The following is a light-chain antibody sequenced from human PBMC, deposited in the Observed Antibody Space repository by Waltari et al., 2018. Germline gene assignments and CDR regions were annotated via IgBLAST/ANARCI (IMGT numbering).Light chain of an antibody. CDR2: GAT. V-gene: IGKV1-16*01. CDR3: QQYNFYPVT. J-gene: IGKJ5*01. CDR1: QGILTY. Sequence: DIQMTQSPSSLSASLGDRVTITCRASQGILTYLARFQQKPGKAPKSLIYGATSLQSGVPSRFSGSGSGTDFALTIFDLQPEDFATYYCQQYNFYPVTFGQGTRLDIK.